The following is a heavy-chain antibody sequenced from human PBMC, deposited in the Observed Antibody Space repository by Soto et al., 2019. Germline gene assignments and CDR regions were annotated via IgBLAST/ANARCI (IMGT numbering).Heavy chain of an antibody. D-gene: IGHD3-9*01. J-gene: IGHJ4*02. CDR3: ARELPSIYEILTGHFDQ. CDR1: GGSMSNYY. CDR2: IYTTGRT. V-gene: IGHV4-4*07. Sequence: QVQLQASGPGLVKPPETLSLTCTVSGGSMSNYYWSWIRQPAGKGLEWIGRIYTTGRTHYNPSLKSRVTLSIDMSKNQFSLKLNSVTAADTAVYYCARELPSIYEILTGHFDQWGQGTLVTVSS.